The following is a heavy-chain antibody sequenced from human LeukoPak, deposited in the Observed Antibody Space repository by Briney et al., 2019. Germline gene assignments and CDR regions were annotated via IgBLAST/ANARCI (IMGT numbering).Heavy chain of an antibody. Sequence: SETLSLTCTVSGWSFSGYYWSWIRQPPGKGLEWIGEINHSGSTNYNPSLKSRVTISVDTSKNQFSLKLSSVTAADTAVYYCARYYGSGGPENWFDPWGQGTLVTVSS. CDR2: INHSGST. D-gene: IGHD3-10*01. J-gene: IGHJ5*02. CDR3: ARYYGSGGPENWFDP. V-gene: IGHV4-34*01. CDR1: GWSFSGYY.